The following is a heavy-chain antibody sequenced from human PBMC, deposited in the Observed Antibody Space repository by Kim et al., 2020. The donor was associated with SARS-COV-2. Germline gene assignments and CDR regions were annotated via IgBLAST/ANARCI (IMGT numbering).Heavy chain of an antibody. D-gene: IGHD2-21*01. CDR2: IYYSGST. CDR3: ARHPLFCDRDY. Sequence: SETLSLTCTVSGGSISSSSYYWGWIRQPPGKGLEWIGSIYYSGSTYYNPSLKSRVTISVDTSKNQFSLKLSSVTAADTAVYYCARHPLFCDRDYWGQGTLVTVSS. V-gene: IGHV4-39*01. J-gene: IGHJ4*02. CDR1: GGSISSSSYY.